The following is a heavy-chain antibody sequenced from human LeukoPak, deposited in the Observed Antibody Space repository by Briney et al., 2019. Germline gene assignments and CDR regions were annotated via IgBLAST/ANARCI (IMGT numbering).Heavy chain of an antibody. D-gene: IGHD2-2*01. CDR3: AILGYCSSASCYAIPI. J-gene: IGHJ4*02. Sequence: PSETLSLTCAVYGGSFSSYYWTRVRQPPGKGLEWIGEITHRGTTHYNPSLKSRVTISADTQFALKLTSVTAADTAVYYCAILGYCSSASCYAIPIWGQGSLVTVSS. CDR2: ITHRGTT. V-gene: IGHV4-34*01. CDR1: GGSFSSYY.